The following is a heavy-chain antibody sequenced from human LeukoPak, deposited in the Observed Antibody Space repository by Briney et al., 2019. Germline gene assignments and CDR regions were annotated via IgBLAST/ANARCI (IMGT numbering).Heavy chain of an antibody. CDR1: GYTFTGYY. D-gene: IGHD3-22*01. J-gene: IGHJ4*02. CDR2: INPNSGGT. CDR3: ARELYYYDSSDY. Sequence: ASVKVSCKASGYTFTGYYMHWVRQAPGQGLEWMGWINPNSGGTNYAQKFQGRVTMTRDTSISTAYMELSRLRSDDTAVYYCARELYYYDSSDYWGQGTLVTVSS. V-gene: IGHV1-2*02.